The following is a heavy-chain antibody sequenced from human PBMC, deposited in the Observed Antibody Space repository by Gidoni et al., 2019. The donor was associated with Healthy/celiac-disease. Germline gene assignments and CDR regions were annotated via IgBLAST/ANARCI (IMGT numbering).Heavy chain of an antibody. CDR2: VSLGESNK. V-gene: IGHV3-30*18. D-gene: IGHD2-2*01. CDR3: AKGGVPAAMSGYYYYYMDV. Sequence: VQPGRSLRLSCAAYGCTFSSDGMHWVRQAPGKGLEWVAVVSLGESNKYYADSVKGRFTISRANSKNTLYLQMNSLRAEDTAEYYCAKGGVPAAMSGYYYYYMDVWGKGTTVTVSS. J-gene: IGHJ6*03. CDR1: GCTFSSDG.